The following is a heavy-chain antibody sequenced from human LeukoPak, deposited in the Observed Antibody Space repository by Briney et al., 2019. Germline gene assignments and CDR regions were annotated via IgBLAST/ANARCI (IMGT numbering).Heavy chain of an antibody. CDR1: GGSISSSSYY. V-gene: IGHV4-39*07. Sequence: SETLSLTCTVSGGSISSSSYYWGGTRQPPGKGLEWIGSIYYSGSTYYNPSLKSRVTISVDTSKNQFSLKLSSVTAADTAVYYCARLALQEVGATQTYYLDYWGQGTLVTVSS. J-gene: IGHJ4*02. CDR3: ARLALQEVGATQTYYLDY. CDR2: IYYSGST. D-gene: IGHD1-26*01.